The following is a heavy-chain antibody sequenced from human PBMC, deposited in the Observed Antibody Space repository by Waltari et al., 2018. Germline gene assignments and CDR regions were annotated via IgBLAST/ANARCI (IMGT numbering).Heavy chain of an antibody. CDR3: ARDDRYAFDI. CDR1: GFIFSSYS. V-gene: IGHV3-48*01. CDR2: INSRISTI. D-gene: IGHD3-22*01. J-gene: IGHJ3*02. Sequence: EVPLVESGGGLVQPGGSLRVSCAASGFIFSSYSMNWVRQAPGKGLEWVSYINSRISTIWYADSVKGRFTISTDNAKNSLYLQMNSLRAEDTAVYYCARDDRYAFDIWGQGTMVTVSS.